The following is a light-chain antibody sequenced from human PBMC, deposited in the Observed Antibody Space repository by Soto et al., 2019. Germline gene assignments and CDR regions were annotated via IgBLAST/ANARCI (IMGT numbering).Light chain of an antibody. V-gene: IGLV1-47*01. Sequence: QSALTQPPSASGTPGQRVTISCSGSSFNIESNFVYWYQQFPGTAPRLLIYRNNQRPSGVPDRFSGSKSGTSASLAISALRSEDEADYYCTVWDDSLRGRLFGGGTQLTVL. J-gene: IGLJ2*01. CDR1: SFNIESNF. CDR2: RNN. CDR3: TVWDDSLRGRL.